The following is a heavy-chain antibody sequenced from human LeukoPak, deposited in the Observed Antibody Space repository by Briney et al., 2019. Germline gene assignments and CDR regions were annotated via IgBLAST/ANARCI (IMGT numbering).Heavy chain of an antibody. J-gene: IGHJ4*02. D-gene: IGHD3-10*01. CDR3: ARKAEVRGLLRSSFFDY. CDR1: GGSISSYY. V-gene: IGHV4-59*01. Sequence: SETLSLTCTVSGGSISSYYWSWIRQPPGKGLEWIGYIYYSGSTNYNPSLKSRVTISVDTSKNQFSLKLSSVTAADTAVYYCARKAEVRGLLRSSFFDYWGQGTLVTVSS. CDR2: IYYSGST.